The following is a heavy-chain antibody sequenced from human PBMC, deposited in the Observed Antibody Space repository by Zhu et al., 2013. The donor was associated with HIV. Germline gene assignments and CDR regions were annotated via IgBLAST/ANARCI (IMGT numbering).Heavy chain of an antibody. Sequence: QVQLVQSGAEVKKPGASVKVSCKASGYTFTGYYMHWVRQAPGQGLEWMGWINPNSGGTNYAQKFQGRVTMTRDTSISTAYMELSRLRSDDTAVYYCASDYYGSGSYYKTPYWYFDLWGRGTLVTVSS. J-gene: IGHJ2*01. CDR1: GYTFTGYY. CDR2: INPNSGGT. D-gene: IGHD3-10*01. V-gene: IGHV1-2*02. CDR3: ASDYYGSGSYYKTPYWYFDL.